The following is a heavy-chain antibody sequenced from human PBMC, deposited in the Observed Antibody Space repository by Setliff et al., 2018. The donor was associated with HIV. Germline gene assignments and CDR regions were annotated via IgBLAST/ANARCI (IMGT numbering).Heavy chain of an antibody. Sequence: ASVKVSCKASGDIFTSYYMHWVRQAPGQGPEWMGVINPSGGSTIYAQKFQGRVTMTTDESTSTVYMELSSLRSEDTAVYYCARGKGVGGVIITGGLDVWGQGTTVTV. CDR3: ARGKGVGGVIITGGLDV. D-gene: IGHD3-10*01. CDR1: GDIFTSYY. CDR2: INPSGGST. V-gene: IGHV1-46*01. J-gene: IGHJ6*02.